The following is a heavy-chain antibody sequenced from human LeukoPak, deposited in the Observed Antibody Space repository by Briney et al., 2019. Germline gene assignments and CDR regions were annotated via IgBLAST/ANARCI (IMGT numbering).Heavy chain of an antibody. CDR1: GGSMSSNY. CDR3: ARHGGIPSGAFDI. CDR2: IYYSGST. Sequence: SETLSLTCTVSGGSMSSNYWSWIRLPPGKGLEWIGYIYYSGSTDYNPSLKSRVSISVATSKNQFSLSLGSVTAADTAVYYCARHGGIPSGAFDIWGQGTMVTVSS. V-gene: IGHV4-59*08. J-gene: IGHJ3*02. D-gene: IGHD6-19*01.